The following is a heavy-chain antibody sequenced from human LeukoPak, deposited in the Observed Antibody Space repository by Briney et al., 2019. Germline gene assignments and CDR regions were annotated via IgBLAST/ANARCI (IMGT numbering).Heavy chain of an antibody. J-gene: IGHJ5*02. D-gene: IGHD2-15*01. CDR3: ARGPRCSGGSCYRNWFDP. Sequence: SETLSLTCAVYGGSFSGYDWSWIRQPPGKGLEWIGEINHSGSTNYNPSLKSRVTISVDTSKNQFSLKLSSVTAADTAVYYCARGPRCSGGSCYRNWFDPWGQGTLVTVSS. CDR2: INHSGST. CDR1: GGSFSGYD. V-gene: IGHV4-34*01.